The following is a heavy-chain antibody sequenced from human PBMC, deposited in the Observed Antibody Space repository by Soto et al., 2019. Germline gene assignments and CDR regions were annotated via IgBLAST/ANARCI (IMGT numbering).Heavy chain of an antibody. J-gene: IGHJ4*02. CDR3: AKDRVGGTFYTPLGF. D-gene: IGHD1-7*01. Sequence: PGGSLRLSCQASGFNFDNYGMHWVRQAPGKGLEWVVVITYDGSFQYYADSVKGRFTISRDNSKNTLFLHLNTLKPEDTAVYHCAKDRVGGTFYTPLGFWGQGTLVTVS. V-gene: IGHV3-30*18. CDR2: ITYDGSFQ. CDR1: GFNFDNYG.